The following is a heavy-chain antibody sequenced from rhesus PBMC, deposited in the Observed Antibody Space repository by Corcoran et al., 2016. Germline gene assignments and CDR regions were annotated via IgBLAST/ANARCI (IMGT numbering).Heavy chain of an antibody. Sequence: QVQLQESGPGLVKPSETLSLTCAVSGGSFKSYWWSWIRQPPGKGLEWIGELNGNGGSTHYNPSLKSRVTMSKDTSKNQFSLKLSSVTAADTAVYYCAKYSFGSLDVWGRGVLVTVSS. V-gene: IGHV4-80*01. CDR2: LNGNGGST. J-gene: IGHJ5-2*02. D-gene: IGHD5-12*01. CDR1: GGSFKSYW. CDR3: AKYSFGSLDV.